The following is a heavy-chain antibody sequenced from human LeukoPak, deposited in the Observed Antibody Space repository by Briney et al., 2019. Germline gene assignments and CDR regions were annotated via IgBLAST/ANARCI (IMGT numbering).Heavy chain of an antibody. CDR2: ISYDGSNK. CDR1: GFTFSSYA. J-gene: IGHJ3*02. V-gene: IGHV3-30-3*01. CDR3: ARAAIFFDAFDI. Sequence: GGSLRLSCAASGFTFSSYAMHWVRQAPGKGLEWVAVISYDGSNKYYADSVKGRFTISRDNSKNTLYLQMNSLRAEDTAVYYCARAAIFFDAFDIWGQGTMVTVSS. D-gene: IGHD3-3*01.